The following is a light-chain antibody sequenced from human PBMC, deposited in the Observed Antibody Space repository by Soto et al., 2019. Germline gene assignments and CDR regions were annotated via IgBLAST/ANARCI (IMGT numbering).Light chain of an antibody. V-gene: IGLV2-23*01. CDR3: CSYAGRSTYV. CDR2: EGS. CDR1: SSDVGIYNL. Sequence: QSALTQSASVSGSPGQSITISCTGTSSDVGIYNLVSWYQQHPGKAPKLFIYEGSKRPSGVSNRFSGSKSGNTASLTISGLQAEDEAAYYCCSYAGRSTYVFGTGTKLTVL. J-gene: IGLJ1*01.